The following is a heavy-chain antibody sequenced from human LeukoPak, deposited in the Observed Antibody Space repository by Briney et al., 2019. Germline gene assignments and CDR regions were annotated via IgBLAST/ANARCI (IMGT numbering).Heavy chain of an antibody. CDR3: AKGRGWGSSGPIGDY. V-gene: IGHV3-33*06. J-gene: IGHJ4*02. CDR1: GFTFSSYG. D-gene: IGHD6-19*01. Sequence: GRSLRLSCAASGFTFSSYGMHWVRQAPGKGLEWVAVIWYDGSNKYYADSVKGRFTISRDNSKNTLYLQMNSLRAEDTAVYYCAKGRGWGSSGPIGDYWGQGTLVTVSS. CDR2: IWYDGSNK.